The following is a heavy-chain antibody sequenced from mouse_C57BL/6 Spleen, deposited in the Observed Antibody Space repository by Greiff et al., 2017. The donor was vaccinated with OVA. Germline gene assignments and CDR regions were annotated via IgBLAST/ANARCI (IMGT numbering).Heavy chain of an antibody. CDR2: IWTGGGT. J-gene: IGHJ4*01. V-gene: IGHV2-9-1*01. CDR3: ARNYFGSSYAMDY. D-gene: IGHD1-1*01. CDR1: GFSLTSYA. Sequence: QVQLKESGPGLVAPSQSLSITCTVSGFSLTSYAISWVRQPPGKGLEWLGVIWTGGGTNYNSALKSRLSIRKDNTASQVFLTMTSPHSIDTARYYCARNYFGSSYAMDYWGQGTSVTVSS.